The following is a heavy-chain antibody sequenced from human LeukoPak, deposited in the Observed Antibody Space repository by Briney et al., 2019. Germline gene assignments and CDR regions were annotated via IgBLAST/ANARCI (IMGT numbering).Heavy chain of an antibody. J-gene: IGHJ4*02. D-gene: IGHD3-10*01. Sequence: GFSVKVSCKASRGTFSNYALSWVRPAPRQGREWMGRIIPFLGIANYAQKFQGSVTITADKSTSTAYMELSSLRSEDTAVYYCARGWTYYYGSGSHDYWAQGTLVSVPS. CDR1: RGTFSNYA. CDR2: IIPFLGIA. V-gene: IGHV1-69*04. CDR3: ARGWTYYYGSGSHDY.